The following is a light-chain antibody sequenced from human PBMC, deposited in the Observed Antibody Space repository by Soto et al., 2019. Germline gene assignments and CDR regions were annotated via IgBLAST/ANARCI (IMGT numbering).Light chain of an antibody. CDR3: QQSYSIPLG. Sequence: DLQMTQSPSSLSASVGDRVTITCRSSQSISSYLNWYQQKPRKAPKLLTSAASSLQSGVPSRFSGSGSGTDFTLTISCLQPEDFATYYCQQSYSIPLGFGQGTRLEIK. CDR2: AAS. J-gene: IGKJ5*01. CDR1: QSISSY. V-gene: IGKV1-39*01.